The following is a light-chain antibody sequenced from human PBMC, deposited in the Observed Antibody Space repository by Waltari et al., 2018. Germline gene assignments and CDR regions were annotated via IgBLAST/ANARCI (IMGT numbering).Light chain of an antibody. Sequence: DIQMTQPPSTLSASVGDRVTITCRASQSISRWLAWGQQKPGKAPKLLIYKASSLASVVPSRFSGRGFGTDVTLTISSLQPDDFATYYCQHYYSDSRAFGQGTKVEGK. CDR3: QHYYSDSRA. CDR2: KAS. J-gene: IGKJ1*01. CDR1: QSISRW. V-gene: IGKV1-5*03.